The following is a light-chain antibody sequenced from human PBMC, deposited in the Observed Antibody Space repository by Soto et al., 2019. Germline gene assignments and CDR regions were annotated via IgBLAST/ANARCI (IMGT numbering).Light chain of an antibody. CDR2: AAS. V-gene: IGKV1-39*01. CDR1: QTVRSN. J-gene: IGKJ2*01. Sequence: DIQMTQSPSSLSASVGDRVTITCRASQTVRSNLNWYQQKPGKVPELLIYAASTLQPGVPSRFRGSGSGTDFTLTVSSLQPEDFATYHCQQTFTRPYTFGQGTKLE. CDR3: QQTFTRPYT.